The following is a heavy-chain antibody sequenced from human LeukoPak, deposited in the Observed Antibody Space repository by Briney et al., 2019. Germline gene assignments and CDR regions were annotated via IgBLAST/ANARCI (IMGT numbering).Heavy chain of an antibody. CDR1: GYTVTSYG. Sequence: ASVKVSGKASGYTVTSYGISWGRQAPGQGLEWMGWISAYNGNTNYAQKLQGRVTMTTDTSTSTGYMELRSLRSDDTTVYYCARDRGIGCSSTSCYYYWGQGTLVTVSS. V-gene: IGHV1-18*01. D-gene: IGHD2-2*01. J-gene: IGHJ4*02. CDR2: ISAYNGNT. CDR3: ARDRGIGCSSTSCYYY.